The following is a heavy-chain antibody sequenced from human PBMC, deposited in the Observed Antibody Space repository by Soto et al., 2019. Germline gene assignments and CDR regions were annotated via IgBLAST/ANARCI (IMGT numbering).Heavy chain of an antibody. CDR2: ASGSGGTT. D-gene: IGHD3-9*01. Sequence: GGSLRLSCEASGFSFSDHGMSWVRQAPGKGLEWVSVASGSGGTTYYVDSVKGRFTISRDNSKNTLYLQMNSLRVEDTAVYYCAKTYKTSILIVYDVWGRGTTVTVSS. CDR1: GFSFSDHG. CDR3: AKTYKTSILIVYDV. J-gene: IGHJ6*02. V-gene: IGHV3-23*01.